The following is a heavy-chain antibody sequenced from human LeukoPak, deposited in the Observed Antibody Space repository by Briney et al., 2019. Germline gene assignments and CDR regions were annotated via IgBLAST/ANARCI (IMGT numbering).Heavy chain of an antibody. CDR1: GGSFSGYY. D-gene: IGHD1-26*01. J-gene: IGHJ4*02. V-gene: IGHV4-34*01. CDR2: INHSGST. Sequence: PSETLSLTRAVYGGSFSGYYWSWIRQPPGKGLEWIGEINHSGSTNYNPSLKSRVTISVDTSKNQFSLKLSSVTAADTAVYYCARAKLLRIPLDYWGQGTLVTVSS. CDR3: ARAKLLRIPLDY.